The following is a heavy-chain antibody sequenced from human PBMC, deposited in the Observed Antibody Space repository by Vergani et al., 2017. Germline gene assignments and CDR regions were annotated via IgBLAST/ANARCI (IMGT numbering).Heavy chain of an antibody. CDR1: GFTFNQYG. J-gene: IGHJ5*02. V-gene: IGHV3-33*01. CDR3: ARDLRLLYNRFDP. CDR2: TWYDGNNK. Sequence: QLQLLESGGGVVQPGRSLRLSCAASGFTFNQYGMHWVRQAPGKGLEWVAVTWYDGNNKQYADSVKGRFTISRDNSKSTMYLQMNSLRDADTGVYYCARDLRLLYNRFDPWGQGTLVTVSS. D-gene: IGHD1-14*01.